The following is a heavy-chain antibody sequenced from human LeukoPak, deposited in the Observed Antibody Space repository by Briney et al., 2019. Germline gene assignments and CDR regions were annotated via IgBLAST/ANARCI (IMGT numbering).Heavy chain of an antibody. Sequence: SETLSLTCTVSGGSISSSSYYWGWIRQPPGKGLEWIGSIYYSGSTNYNPSLKSRVTISVDTSKNQFSLKLSSVTAADTAVYYCARQFDYYDSSGYYRVGYFDYWGQGTLVTVSS. CDR2: IYYSGST. V-gene: IGHV4-39*01. CDR1: GGSISSSSYY. D-gene: IGHD3-22*01. J-gene: IGHJ4*02. CDR3: ARQFDYYDSSGYYRVGYFDY.